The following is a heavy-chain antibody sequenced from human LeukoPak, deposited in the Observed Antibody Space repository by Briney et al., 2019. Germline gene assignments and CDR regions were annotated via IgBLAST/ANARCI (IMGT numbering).Heavy chain of an antibody. J-gene: IGHJ4*02. CDR2: INPNSGGT. Sequence: ASVKVSCKASGYTFTGYYTHWVRQAPGQGLEWMGWINPNSGGTNYAQKFQGRVTMTRDTSISTAYMELSRLRSDDTAVYYCARGLYYYDSSGYFYWGQGTLVTVSS. V-gene: IGHV1-2*02. CDR3: ARGLYYYDSSGYFY. CDR1: GYTFTGYY. D-gene: IGHD3-22*01.